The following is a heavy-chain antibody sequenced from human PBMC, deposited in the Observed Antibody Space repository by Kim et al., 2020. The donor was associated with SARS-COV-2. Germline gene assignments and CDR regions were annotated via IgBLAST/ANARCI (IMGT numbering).Heavy chain of an antibody. J-gene: IGHJ6*02. D-gene: IGHD3-9*01. CDR3: ARDQYYDILTGHQYYYGMDV. Sequence: SVKVSCKASGGTFSSYAISWVRQAPGQGLEWMGGIIPIFGTANYAQKFQGRVTITADESTSTAYMELSSLRSEDTAVYYCARDQYYDILTGHQYYYGMDVWGQGTTVTVSS. CDR1: GGTFSSYA. CDR2: IIPIFGTA. V-gene: IGHV1-69*13.